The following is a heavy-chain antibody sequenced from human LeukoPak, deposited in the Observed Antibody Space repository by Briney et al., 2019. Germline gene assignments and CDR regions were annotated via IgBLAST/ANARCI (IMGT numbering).Heavy chain of an antibody. CDR1: GGSISSNSYY. CDR2: IYYSGST. V-gene: IGHV4-39*01. Sequence: SETLSLTYAVSGGSISSNSYYWGWIRQPPGKGLEWIGSIYYSGSTYYNPSLKSRVTISVDTSKNQFSLKLSSVTAADTAVYYCARTRYYYNSRGYGAPYYFDYWGQGTLVTVSS. CDR3: ARTRYYYNSRGYGAPYYFDY. J-gene: IGHJ4*02. D-gene: IGHD3-10*01.